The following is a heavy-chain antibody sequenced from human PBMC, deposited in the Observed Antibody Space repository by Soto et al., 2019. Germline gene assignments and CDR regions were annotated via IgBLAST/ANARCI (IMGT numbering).Heavy chain of an antibody. Sequence: SETLSLTCTVSGGSISSSSYYWGWIRQPPGKGLEWIGSIYYSGSTNYNPSLKSRVTISVDTSKNQFSLKLSSVTAADTAVYYCARGSSGYSSGGGYWGQGTLVTVSS. J-gene: IGHJ4*02. CDR3: ARGSSGYSSGGGY. V-gene: IGHV4-39*07. D-gene: IGHD5-18*01. CDR2: IYYSGST. CDR1: GGSISSSSYY.